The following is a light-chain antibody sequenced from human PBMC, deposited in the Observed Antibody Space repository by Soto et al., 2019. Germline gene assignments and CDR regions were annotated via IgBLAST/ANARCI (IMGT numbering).Light chain of an antibody. CDR1: QTISSW. CDR3: QQYNSYWT. J-gene: IGKJ1*01. Sequence: DIQMTQSPSTLSGSVGDRVTITCRASQTISSWLAWYQQKPGKAPKLLIYKESTLKSGVPSRFSGSGSGTEFTLTISSLQPDDFATYYCQQYNSYWTFGQGTKVDI. V-gene: IGKV1-5*03. CDR2: KES.